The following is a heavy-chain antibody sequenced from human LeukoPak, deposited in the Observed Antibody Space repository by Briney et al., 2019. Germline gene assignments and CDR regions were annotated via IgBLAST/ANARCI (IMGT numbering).Heavy chain of an antibody. CDR3: ARDMLEQWQLWYYYGMDV. J-gene: IGHJ6*02. CDR1: GYTFISYG. Sequence: GASVEVSCKASGYTFISYGISWVRQAPGQGLEWMGWISAYNGNTNYAQKLQGRVTMTTDTSTSTAYMELRSLRSDDTAVYYCARDMLEQWQLWYYYGMDVWGQGTTVTVSS. D-gene: IGHD6-19*01. CDR2: ISAYNGNT. V-gene: IGHV1-18*01.